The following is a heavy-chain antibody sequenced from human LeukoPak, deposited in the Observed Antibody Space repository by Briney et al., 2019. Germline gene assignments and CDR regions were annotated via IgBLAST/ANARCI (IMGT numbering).Heavy chain of an antibody. CDR1: GFTFSNHH. J-gene: IGHJ3*01. D-gene: IGHD2-15*01. CDR3: SPGFAFDV. CDR2: ISSSSSVI. V-gene: IGHV3-48*04. Sequence: PGGSLRLSCSASGFTFSNHHMTWVRQAPGKGLEWVSYISSSSSVIYYAESVKGRFTTSRDNTKNTVYLQMSSLRAKDTAVYYCSPGFAFDVWGQGTMVTVSS.